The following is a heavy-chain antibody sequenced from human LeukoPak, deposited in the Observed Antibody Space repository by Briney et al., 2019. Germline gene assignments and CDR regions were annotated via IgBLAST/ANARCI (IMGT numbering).Heavy chain of an antibody. D-gene: IGHD6-13*01. CDR2: ILYSGST. V-gene: IGHV4-59*08. CDR3: AGQQLVRGEDY. CDR1: GGSISSYY. J-gene: IGHJ4*02. Sequence: PSETLSLTCTVSGGSISSYYWSWIRQPPGKGLEWIGYILYSGSTNYNPSLKSRVTISVDTSKNQFSLKVNSVTAADTAVYYCAGQQLVRGEDYWGRGTLVTVSS.